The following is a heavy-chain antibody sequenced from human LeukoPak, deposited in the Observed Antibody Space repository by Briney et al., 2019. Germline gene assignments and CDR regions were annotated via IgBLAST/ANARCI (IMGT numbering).Heavy chain of an antibody. V-gene: IGHV4-59*01. CDR2: LYYSGST. CDR3: ARGAVWFDP. CDR1: GGSISSYY. J-gene: IGHJ5*02. Sequence: SETLSLTCTVSGGSISSYYWSWIRQPPGKGLEWIGYLYYSGSTNYNPSLKSRVTISVDTSRNQFSLKLSSVTAADTAVYYCARGAVWFDPWGQGTMVTVSS.